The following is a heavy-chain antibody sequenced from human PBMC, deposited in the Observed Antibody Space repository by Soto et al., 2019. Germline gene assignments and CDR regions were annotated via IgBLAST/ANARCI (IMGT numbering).Heavy chain of an antibody. V-gene: IGHV2-5*02. CDR3: AHSLHDSGTYYIPYFDH. D-gene: IGHD3-10*01. Sequence: QITLKESGPTLVKPTQTLTLTCTFSGFSLSTSGVGVAWIRQPPGKALEWLALIYWDGDKRYSPSLKSRLTITKDTSKNHVVLTMTNMDPVDTATYYCAHSLHDSGTYYIPYFDHWGQGTLVTVSS. CDR1: GFSLSTSGVG. CDR2: IYWDGDK. J-gene: IGHJ4*02.